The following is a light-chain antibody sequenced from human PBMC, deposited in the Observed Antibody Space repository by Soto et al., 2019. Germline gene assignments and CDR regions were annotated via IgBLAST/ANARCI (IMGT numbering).Light chain of an antibody. CDR1: QSINSN. CDR3: QQSYSTIT. V-gene: IGKV1-39*01. J-gene: IGKJ5*01. CDR2: AAS. Sequence: DIQMTQSPSSLSASVGDRVTITCRASQSINSNLNWYQQKPGKAPKLLIYAASSLQTGVPSRFSGSGSGTDFTLTITSLKPEDFATYYCQQSYSTITFGQGTWLEI.